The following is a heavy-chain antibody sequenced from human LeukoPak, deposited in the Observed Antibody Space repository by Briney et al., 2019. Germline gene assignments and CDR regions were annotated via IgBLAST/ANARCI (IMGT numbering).Heavy chain of an antibody. CDR1: GGTFSSYA. J-gene: IGHJ3*02. V-gene: IGHV1-69*06. Sequence: EASVKVSCKASGGTFSSYAISWVRQAPGQGLEWMGGIIPIFGTANYAQKFQGRVTITADKSTSTAYMELSSLRSEDTGVYYCAGWLSTILPTPFSGAFDIWGQGTMVTVSS. CDR3: AGWLSTILPTPFSGAFDI. CDR2: IIPIFGTA. D-gene: IGHD2/OR15-2a*01.